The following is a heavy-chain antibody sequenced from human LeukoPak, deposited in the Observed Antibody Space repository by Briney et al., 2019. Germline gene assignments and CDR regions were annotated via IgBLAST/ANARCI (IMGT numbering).Heavy chain of an antibody. CDR2: IKQDGSEK. Sequence: PGGSLRLAFSPSGFTFSSYWMSSDRQAPGKGLEWVANIKQDGSEKYYVDSVKGRFTISRDNAKNSLYLQMNSLRAEDTAVYCCARGSKDHWGQGTLVTVSS. CDR1: GFTFSSYW. J-gene: IGHJ1*01. V-gene: IGHV3-7*01. CDR3: ARGSKDH. D-gene: IGHD4-11*01.